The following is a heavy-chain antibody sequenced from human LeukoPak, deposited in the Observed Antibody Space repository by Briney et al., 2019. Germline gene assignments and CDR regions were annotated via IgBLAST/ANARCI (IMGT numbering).Heavy chain of an antibody. J-gene: IGHJ4*02. CDR3: AHRRGGNSSSWYKY. D-gene: IGHD6-13*01. CDR1: GFSLSTSGVG. Sequence: ESGPTLVNPTQTLTLTCTFSGFSLSTSGVGVGWIRQPPGKALEWLALIYWNDDKRYSPSLKSRLTITKDTSKNQVVLTMTYMDPVDTATYYCAHRRGGNSSSWYKYWGQGTLVTVSS. V-gene: IGHV2-5*01. CDR2: IYWNDDK.